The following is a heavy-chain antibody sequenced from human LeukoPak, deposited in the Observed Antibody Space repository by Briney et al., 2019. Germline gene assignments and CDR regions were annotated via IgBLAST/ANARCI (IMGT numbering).Heavy chain of an antibody. CDR2: IYYSGST. CDR3: ARVGYSYGMDV. V-gene: IGHV4-59*12. CDR1: GGSISSYY. Sequence: SETLSLTCTVSGGSISSYYWSWIRQPPGKGLEWIGYIYYSGSTNYNPSLKSRVTISVDTSKNQFSLKLSSVTAADTAVYYCARVGYSYGMDVWGKGTTVTVSS. J-gene: IGHJ6*04. D-gene: IGHD5-18*01.